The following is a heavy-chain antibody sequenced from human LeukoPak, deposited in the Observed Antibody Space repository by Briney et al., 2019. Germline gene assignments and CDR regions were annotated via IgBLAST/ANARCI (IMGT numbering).Heavy chain of an antibody. D-gene: IGHD5-18*01. J-gene: IGHJ6*02. CDR2: IKEDGSEK. CDR1: GFTFRSYW. V-gene: IGHV3-7*05. CDR3: ARGGYSYTWPPSYYYGMDV. Sequence: GGSLRLSCAASGFTFRSYWISWVRQAPGQGLEWVANIKEDGSEKYYVDSVKGRFTISRDNAKNSLYLQMNSLRADDTAVYYCARGGYSYTWPPSYYYGMDVWGQGTTVTASS.